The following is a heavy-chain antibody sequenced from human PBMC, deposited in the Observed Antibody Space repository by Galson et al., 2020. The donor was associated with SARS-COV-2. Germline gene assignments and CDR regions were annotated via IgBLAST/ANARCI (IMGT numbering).Heavy chain of an antibody. V-gene: IGHV1-69*10. D-gene: IGHD3-3*01. J-gene: IGHJ4*02. CDR3: ARDPVLGADDFWSGYSGLPLDY. CDR1: GYTFTGYY. CDR2: IIPILGIA. Sequence: SVKVSCKASGYTFTGYYMHWVRQAPGQGLEWMGGIIPILGIANYAQKFQGRVTITADKSMSTAYMELSSLRSEDTAVYYCARDPVLGADDFWSGYSGLPLDYWGQGTLVTVSS.